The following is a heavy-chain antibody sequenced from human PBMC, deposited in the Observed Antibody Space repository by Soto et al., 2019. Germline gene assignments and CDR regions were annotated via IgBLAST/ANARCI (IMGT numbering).Heavy chain of an antibody. D-gene: IGHD6-13*01. Sequence: PSETLSLTCAVYGGSFSGYYWSWIRQPPGKGLEWIGEINHSGSTNYNPSLKSRVTISVDTSKNQFSLKLSSVTAADTAVYYCARGDYVRYSSSWSEIDYWGQGTLVTVSS. J-gene: IGHJ4*02. CDR3: ARGDYVRYSSSWSEIDY. CDR1: GGSFSGYY. V-gene: IGHV4-34*01. CDR2: INHSGST.